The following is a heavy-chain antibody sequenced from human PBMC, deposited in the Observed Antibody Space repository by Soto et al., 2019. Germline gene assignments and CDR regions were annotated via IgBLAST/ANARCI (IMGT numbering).Heavy chain of an antibody. CDR2: SRNKTKSYST. J-gene: IGHJ4*02. CDR1: GFTLSDHY. CDR3: ASAIDYDY. V-gene: IGHV3-72*01. D-gene: IGHD3-16*01. Sequence: GGSLRLSCVASGFTLSDHYIDWVRQAPGKGLEWVGRSRNKTKSYSTEYAAPVKGRFTLSRDNSKNSVYLQMDSLKIEDTAVYCXASAIDYDYWGQGTLVTVSS.